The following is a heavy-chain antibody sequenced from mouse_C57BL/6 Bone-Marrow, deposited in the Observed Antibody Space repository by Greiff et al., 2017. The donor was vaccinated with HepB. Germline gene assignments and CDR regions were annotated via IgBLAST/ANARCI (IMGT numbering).Heavy chain of an antibody. CDR1: GYTFTEYT. J-gene: IGHJ4*01. V-gene: IGHV1-62-2*01. CDR3: ARHEETTVVAPSYAMDY. D-gene: IGHD1-1*01. Sequence: QVQLQQSGAELVKPGASVKLSCKASGYTFTEYTIHWVKQRSGQGLEWIGWFYPGSGSIKYNEKFKDKATLTADKSSSTVYMELSRLTSEDSAVYFCARHEETTVVAPSYAMDYWGQGTSVTVSS. CDR2: FYPGSGSI.